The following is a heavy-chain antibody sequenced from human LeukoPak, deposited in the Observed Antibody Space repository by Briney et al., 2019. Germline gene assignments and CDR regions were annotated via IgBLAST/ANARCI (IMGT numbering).Heavy chain of an antibody. CDR2: INPDCGGT. J-gene: IGHJ4*02. V-gene: IGHV1-2*02. D-gene: IGHD3-3*01. Sequence: ASVKVSCKASGYTLTGYHMHWVRQAPGQGLEWMGWINPDCGGTNYAQNFQGRVTMTRDTSINTAYMELSRLRSDDTAVYYCARDKDDFWSGFILHYWGQGTLVTVSS. CDR3: ARDKDDFWSGFILHY. CDR1: GYTLTGYH.